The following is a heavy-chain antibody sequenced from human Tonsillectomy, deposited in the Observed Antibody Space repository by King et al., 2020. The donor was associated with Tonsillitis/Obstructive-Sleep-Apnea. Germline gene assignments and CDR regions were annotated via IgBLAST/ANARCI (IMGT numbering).Heavy chain of an antibody. CDR3: ARGRPGGSGCLDY. CDR1: GYTFTGYY. J-gene: IGHJ4*02. D-gene: IGHD6-19*01. Sequence: AQLVQSGAEVKKPGASVKVSCKASGYTFTGYYMHWVRQAPGQGLEWMGRINPNSGGTNYAQKFQGRVTMTRDTSISTAYMELSRLRSDDTDVYYCARGRPGGSGCLDYWGQGTLVTVSS. CDR2: INPNSGGT. V-gene: IGHV1-2*05.